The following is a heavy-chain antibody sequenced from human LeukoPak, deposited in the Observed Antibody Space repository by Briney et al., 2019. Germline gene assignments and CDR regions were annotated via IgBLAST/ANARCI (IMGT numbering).Heavy chain of an antibody. D-gene: IGHD7-27*01. CDR3: AAGWGRYAFDI. CDR1: GYTFTGYY. Sequence: EASVKVSCKASGYTFTGYYMNWVRQAPGQGLDWMGWINPKSGGTDYEQKFQGRVTMTRDTSISTAYMELSRLRSDDTAVYYCAAGWGRYAFDIWGQGTMVTVSS. J-gene: IGHJ3*02. V-gene: IGHV1-2*02. CDR2: INPKSGGT.